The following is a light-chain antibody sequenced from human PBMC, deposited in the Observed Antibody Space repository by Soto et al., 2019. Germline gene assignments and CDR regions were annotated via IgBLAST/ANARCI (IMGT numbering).Light chain of an antibody. CDR3: SSYTSSSTLVV. CDR1: SSDVGGYNY. V-gene: IGLV2-14*01. Sequence: QSVLTQPASVSGSPGQSIPISCTGTSSDVGGYNYVSWYQQHPGKAPKLMIYDVSNRPSGVSNRFSGSKSGNTASLTISGLQAEDEADYYCSSYTSSSTLVVFGGGTKLTVL. J-gene: IGLJ2*01. CDR2: DVS.